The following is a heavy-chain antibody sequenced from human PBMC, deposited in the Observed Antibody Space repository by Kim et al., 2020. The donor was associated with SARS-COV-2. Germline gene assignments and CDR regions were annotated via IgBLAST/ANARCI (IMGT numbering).Heavy chain of an antibody. J-gene: IGHJ5*02. CDR3: TTAPRGEAVAGSVT. Sequence: GGSLRLSCAASGVSFSNAWMNWVRQAPGKGLEWIGRIKSKTDGGTTGYAAPVKGRFTISRDDSKNTLYLQMNSLKTEDTAVYYCTTAPRGEAVAGSVTWGQGTLVTVSS. CDR1: GVSFSNAW. D-gene: IGHD6-19*01. CDR2: IKSKTDGGTT. V-gene: IGHV3-15*01.